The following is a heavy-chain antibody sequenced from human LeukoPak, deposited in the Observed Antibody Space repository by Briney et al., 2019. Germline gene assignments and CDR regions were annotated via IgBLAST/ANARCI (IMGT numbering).Heavy chain of an antibody. V-gene: IGHV4-31*03. D-gene: IGHD3-9*01. J-gene: IGHJ6*02. CDR1: GGSISSGGYS. Sequence: SETLSLTCTVSGGSISSGGYSWSWIRQHPGKGLEWIGYIYYSGSTYYNPSLKSRVTISVDTSKNQFSLKLSSVTAADTAVYYCARGGTYYDILTGYPGMDVWGQGTTVTVSS. CDR3: ARGGTYYDILTGYPGMDV. CDR2: IYYSGST.